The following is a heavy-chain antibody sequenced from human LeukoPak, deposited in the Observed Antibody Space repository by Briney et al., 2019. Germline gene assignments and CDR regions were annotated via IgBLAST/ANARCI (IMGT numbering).Heavy chain of an antibody. J-gene: IGHJ4*02. V-gene: IGHV3-72*01. CDR1: GFTFSDHC. D-gene: IGHD1-26*01. CDR3: ARALGNYLDH. Sequence: PGGSLRLSCAASGFTFSDHCMDWVRQAPGKGMEGVGRTRKKANSYTAEYAASVKGRFTISRDDSKNSLYLQMNSLKTEDTAVYYCARALGNYLDHWGQGTLVTVSS. CDR2: TRKKANSYTA.